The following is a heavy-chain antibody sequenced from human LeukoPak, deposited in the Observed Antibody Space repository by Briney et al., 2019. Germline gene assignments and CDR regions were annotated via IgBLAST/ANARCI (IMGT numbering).Heavy chain of an antibody. CDR2: IYTSGST. Sequence: SETLSLTCTVSGGSISSYYWSWIRQPAGKGLEWIGRIYTSGSTNYNPSLKSRVTMSVDTSKNQFSLKLGSVTAADTAVYYCARLVTIFGVVNYYYMDVWGKGTTVTVSS. V-gene: IGHV4-4*07. CDR3: ARLVTIFGVVNYYYMDV. D-gene: IGHD3-3*01. CDR1: GGSISSYY. J-gene: IGHJ6*03.